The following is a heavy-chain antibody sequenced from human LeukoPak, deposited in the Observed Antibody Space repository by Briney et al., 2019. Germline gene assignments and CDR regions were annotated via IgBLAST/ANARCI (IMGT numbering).Heavy chain of an antibody. J-gene: IGHJ4*02. CDR2: IYYSGST. Sequence: SETLSLTCTVSGGSISSSSYYWGWIRQPPGKGLEWIGSIYYSGSTYYNPSLKSRVTISVDTSKNQFSLKLSSVTAADTAVYYCASGIEQQLPTLPFDYWGQGTLVTVSS. CDR3: ASGIEQQLPTLPFDY. CDR1: GGSISSSSYY. D-gene: IGHD6-13*01. V-gene: IGHV4-39*07.